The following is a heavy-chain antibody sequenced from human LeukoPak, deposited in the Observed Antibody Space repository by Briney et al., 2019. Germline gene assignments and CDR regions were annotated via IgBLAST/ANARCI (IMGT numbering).Heavy chain of an antibody. D-gene: IGHD6-19*01. CDR1: GFPFSSYW. V-gene: IGHV3-20*04. J-gene: IGHJ6*02. CDR3: ASITGYSSGWPYYYYGMDV. CDR2: INWNGGST. Sequence: PGGSLRLSCAASGFPFSSYWMAWVRQAPGKGLEWVSGINWNGGSTGYADSVKGRFTISRDNSKNTLYLQMNSLRAEDTAVYYCASITGYSSGWPYYYYGMDVWGQGTTVTVSS.